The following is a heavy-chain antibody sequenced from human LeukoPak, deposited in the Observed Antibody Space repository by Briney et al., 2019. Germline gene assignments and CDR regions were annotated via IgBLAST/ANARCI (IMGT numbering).Heavy chain of an antibody. CDR2: FDPEDGET. CDR1: GYTLTELS. V-gene: IGHV1-24*01. J-gene: IGHJ4*02. CDR3: ATDYPHFTMVRGVINY. D-gene: IGHD3-10*01. Sequence: ASVKVSCKVSGYTLTELSMHWVRQAPGKGLEWMGGFDPEDGETIYAQKFQGRVTMTEDTSTDTAYMEPSSLRSEDTAVYYCATDYPHFTMVRGVINYWGQGTLVTVSS.